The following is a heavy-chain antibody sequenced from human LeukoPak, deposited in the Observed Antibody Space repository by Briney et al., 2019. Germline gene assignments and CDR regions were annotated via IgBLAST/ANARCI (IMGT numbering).Heavy chain of an antibody. CDR3: ARVATKYSSSLGPDY. D-gene: IGHD6-6*01. J-gene: IGHJ4*02. V-gene: IGHV3-30*04. Sequence: PGRSLRLSCAASGFTFSSYAMHWVRQAPGKGLEWAAVISYDGSNKYYADSVKGRFTISRDNSKNTLYLQMNSLRAEDTAVYYCARVATKYSSSLGPDYWGQGTLVTVSS. CDR1: GFTFSSYA. CDR2: ISYDGSNK.